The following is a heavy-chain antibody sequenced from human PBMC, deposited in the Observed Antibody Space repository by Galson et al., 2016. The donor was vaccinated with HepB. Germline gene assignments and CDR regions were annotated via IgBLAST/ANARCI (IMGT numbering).Heavy chain of an antibody. CDR2: ISYGGDI. J-gene: IGHJ5*02. CDR1: GFSFNDYG. CDR3: ARDRGSSGWYNWFDP. Sequence: SLRLSCAASGFSFNDYGFHWVRQAPGKGLEWLAMISYGGDIYYTDSVKGRFTISRDNSENTLYLQMNSLRPEDTGVYYCARDRGSSGWYNWFDPWGQGTLVTVSS. D-gene: IGHD6-19*01. V-gene: IGHV3-30*04.